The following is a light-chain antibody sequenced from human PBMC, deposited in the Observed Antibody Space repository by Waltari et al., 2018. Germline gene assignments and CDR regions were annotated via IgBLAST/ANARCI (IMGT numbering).Light chain of an antibody. Sequence: TQSPLTLSASIGDRVTLTCRANQSINLWLAWYQQRPGNSPKVLIYKASTLKDGVPSRFRGSGSGTEFALTISGLQAEDLGTYFCHQYDSYPLAFGGGTKVEI. CDR3: HQYDSYPLA. CDR2: KAS. J-gene: IGKJ4*01. V-gene: IGKV1-5*03. CDR1: QSINLW.